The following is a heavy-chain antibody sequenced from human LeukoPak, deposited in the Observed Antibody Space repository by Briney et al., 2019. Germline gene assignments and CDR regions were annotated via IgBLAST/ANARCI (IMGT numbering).Heavy chain of an antibody. CDR3: ARGNSTGYSSSWFSGFDYYYYGMDV. V-gene: IGHV4-61*08. Sequence: SETLSLTCTVSGGSISSSDYYWAWIRQPPGKGLEWIGYIYYSGSTNYNPSLKSRVTISVDTSKNQFSLKLSSVTAADTAVYYCARGNSTGYSSSWFSGFDYYYYGMDVWGQGTTVTVSS. CDR2: IYYSGST. CDR1: GGSISSSDYY. J-gene: IGHJ6*02. D-gene: IGHD6-13*01.